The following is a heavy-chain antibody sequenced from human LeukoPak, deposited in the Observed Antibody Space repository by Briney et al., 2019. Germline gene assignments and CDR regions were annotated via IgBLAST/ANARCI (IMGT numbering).Heavy chain of an antibody. CDR3: AREVAVAFDS. Sequence: TGGSLRLSCAASGFTLSSYSMNWVRQAPGKGLEWVLSISSTSSYIYYADSVKGRFTISRDNAKNSLYLQMNSLRAEDTAVYYCAREVAVAFDSWGQGTLVTVSS. V-gene: IGHV3-21*01. D-gene: IGHD6-19*01. CDR1: GFTLSSYS. CDR2: ISSTSSYI. J-gene: IGHJ4*02.